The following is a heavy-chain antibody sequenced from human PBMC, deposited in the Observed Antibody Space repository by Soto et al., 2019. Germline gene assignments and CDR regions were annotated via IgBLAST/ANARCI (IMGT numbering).Heavy chain of an antibody. V-gene: IGHV3-23*01. CDR1: GFTFKNNA. D-gene: IGHD4-17*01. CDR3: ANDRYGEGRGFDY. J-gene: IGHJ4*02. Sequence: WGSLRLSCAASGFTFKNNAMNWVRQAPGKGLEWLSTVISGGTTTYYADSVRGRFTISRDNSKNTLYLQMNSLRAEDTALYYCANDRYGEGRGFDYWGQGSLVTVSS. CDR2: VISGGTTT.